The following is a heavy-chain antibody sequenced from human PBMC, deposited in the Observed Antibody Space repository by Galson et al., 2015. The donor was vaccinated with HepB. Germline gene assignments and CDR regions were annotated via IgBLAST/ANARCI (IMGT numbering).Heavy chain of an antibody. V-gene: IGHV3-48*01. Sequence: SLRLSCAASGFTFSSYSMNWVRQAPGKGLEWVSYISSSSSTIYYADSVKGRFTISRDNAKNSLYLQMNSLRAEDTAVYYCARDLVDLGEIRHCSSTSCSPPIYNWFDPWGQGTLVTVSS. CDR1: GFTFSSYS. D-gene: IGHD2-2*01. CDR2: ISSSSSTI. J-gene: IGHJ5*02. CDR3: ARDLVDLGEIRHCSSTSCSPPIYNWFDP.